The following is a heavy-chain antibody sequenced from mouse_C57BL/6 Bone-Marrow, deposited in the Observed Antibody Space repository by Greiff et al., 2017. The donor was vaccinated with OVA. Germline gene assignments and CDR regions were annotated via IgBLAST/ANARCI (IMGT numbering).Heavy chain of an antibody. D-gene: IGHD2-5*01. CDR2: IWGGG. V-gene: IGHV2-9*01. J-gene: IGHJ4*01. Sequence: VQGVESGPGLVAPSQSLSITCTVSGFLLTSYGVDWVRQPPGKGLEWLGVIWGGGSISKDNSKSQVFLKMNSLQTDDTAMYYCAKRGVTTGNAMDYWGQGTSVTVSS. CDR3: AKRGVTTGNAMDY. CDR1: GFLLTSYG.